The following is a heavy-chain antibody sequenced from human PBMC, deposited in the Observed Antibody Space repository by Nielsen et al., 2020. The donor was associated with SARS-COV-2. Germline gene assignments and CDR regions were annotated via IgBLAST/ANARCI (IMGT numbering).Heavy chain of an antibody. D-gene: IGHD3-16*01. Sequence: SETLSLTCTVSGGSISSYYWSWIRQPPGKGLEWIGYIYYSGSTNYNPSLKSRVTISVDTSKNQFSLKLSSVTAADTAVHYCARESPGDGWFDPWGQGTLVTVSS. CDR1: GGSISSYY. CDR3: ARESPGDGWFDP. J-gene: IGHJ5*02. CDR2: IYYSGST. V-gene: IGHV4-59*01.